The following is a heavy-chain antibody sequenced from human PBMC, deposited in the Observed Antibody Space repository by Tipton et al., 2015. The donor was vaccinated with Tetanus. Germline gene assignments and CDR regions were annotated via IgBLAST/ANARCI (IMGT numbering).Heavy chain of an antibody. Sequence: GLVKLSETLSLTCTVSRGPISSYYWSWIRQPAGKGLEWVGHISNGNTDYSTSLKSRVTLSVDLSKNQFSLQLRAVTAADTAVYYCARTTRRWLHPDYWGQGTLVTVSS. V-gene: IGHV4-4*07. D-gene: IGHD5-24*01. J-gene: IGHJ4*02. CDR1: RGPISSYY. CDR2: ISNGNT. CDR3: ARTTRRWLHPDY.